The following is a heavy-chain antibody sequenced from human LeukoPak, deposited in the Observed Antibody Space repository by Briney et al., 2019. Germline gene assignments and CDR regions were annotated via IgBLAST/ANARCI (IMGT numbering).Heavy chain of an antibody. CDR2: ISSSSSYI. J-gene: IGHJ4*02. CDR3: ARCSGVFGSSAY. V-gene: IGHV3-21*01. D-gene: IGHD3-10*01. Sequence: GGSLRLSCAASGFTFSSYSMNWVRQAPGKGLEWVSSISSSSSYIYYADSVKGRFTISRDNAKNSLYLQMNSLRAEDTAVYYCARCSGVFGSSAYWGQGTLVTVSS. CDR1: GFTFSSYS.